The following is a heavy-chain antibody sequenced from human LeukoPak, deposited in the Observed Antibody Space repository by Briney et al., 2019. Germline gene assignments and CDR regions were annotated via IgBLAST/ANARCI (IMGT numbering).Heavy chain of an antibody. CDR2: IKQDGSEK. CDR3: ASGWFRELPEN. D-gene: IGHD3-10*01. V-gene: IGHV3-7*01. Sequence: GGSLRLSCAASGFTFSSYWMSWVRQAPGKGLEWVANIKQDGSEKYYVDSVKGRFTISRDNAKNSLYLQMNSLGAEDTAVYYCASGWFRELPENWGQGTLVTVSS. CDR1: GFTFSSYW. J-gene: IGHJ4*02.